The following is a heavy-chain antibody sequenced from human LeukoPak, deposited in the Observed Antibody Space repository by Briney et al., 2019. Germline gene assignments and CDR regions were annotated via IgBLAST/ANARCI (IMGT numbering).Heavy chain of an antibody. V-gene: IGHV3-9*01. D-gene: IGHD4-17*01. Sequence: QTGGSLRLSCAASGFTFDDYAMHWVRQAPGKGLEWVSGISWNSGSIGYADSVKGRFTISRDNAKNSLYLQMNSLRAEDTALYYCAKDIGTTVTTPNFDYWGQGTLVTVSS. CDR2: ISWNSGSI. CDR3: AKDIGTTVTTPNFDY. CDR1: GFTFDDYA. J-gene: IGHJ4*02.